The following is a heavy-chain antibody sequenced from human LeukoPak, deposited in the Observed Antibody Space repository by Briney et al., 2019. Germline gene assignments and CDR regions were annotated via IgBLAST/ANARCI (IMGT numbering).Heavy chain of an antibody. V-gene: IGHV3-23*01. J-gene: IGHJ2*01. Sequence: GGSLRLSCAASGFTFSSYDMSWVRQAPGKGLEWVSAISGSGGTTYYADSVKGRFSISRDNSRSMLYLQMNSLRVEDTALYYCAKDRKVYELWGRGTLVTVSS. CDR2: ISGSGGTT. CDR3: AKDRKVYEL. CDR1: GFTFSSYD. D-gene: IGHD5/OR15-5a*01.